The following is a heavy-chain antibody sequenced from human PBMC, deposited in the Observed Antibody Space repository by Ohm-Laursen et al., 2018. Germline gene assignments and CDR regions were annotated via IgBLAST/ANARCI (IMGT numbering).Heavy chain of an antibody. CDR3: VHTSAFLQWSLVDI. J-gene: IGHJ6*02. CDR1: GFSLTTTGVG. CDR2: IDWNDDE. D-gene: IGHD3-3*02. Sequence: TQTLTLTCTFSGFSLTTTGVGVGWIRQPPGKAPEWLALIDWNDDERYTPSLKHRLTIAKDTSKNQVVLRMTNVDPVDTATYFCVHTSAFLQWSLVDIWGQGTTVTVSS. V-gene: IGHV2-5*01.